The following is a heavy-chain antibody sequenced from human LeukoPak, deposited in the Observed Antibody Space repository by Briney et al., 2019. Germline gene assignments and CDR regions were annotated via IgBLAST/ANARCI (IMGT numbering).Heavy chain of an antibody. Sequence: GGSLRLSCAVSGFTFSSSTMNWVRQAPGKALEWVSSISGSGRLIWYAGSVKGRFTISRDNAANSLFLQMNSLRVEDTAVYYCARDLQTGLAFDAWGQGTVVSVSS. CDR2: ISGSGRLI. CDR1: GFTFSSST. V-gene: IGHV3-21*01. CDR3: ARDLQTGLAFDA. J-gene: IGHJ3*01. D-gene: IGHD7-27*01.